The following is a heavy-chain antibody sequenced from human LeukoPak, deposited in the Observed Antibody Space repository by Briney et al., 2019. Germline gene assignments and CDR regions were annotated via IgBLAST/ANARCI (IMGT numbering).Heavy chain of an antibody. Sequence: GGSLRLSCAASGFTFSSYSRNWVRQPPGKGLEWVSSISSSSSYIYYADSVKGRFTISRDNAKNSLYLQMNSLRAEDTAVYYCARDRPGIAAAWGQGTLVTVSS. CDR3: ARDRPGIAAA. V-gene: IGHV3-21*01. CDR1: GFTFSSYS. D-gene: IGHD6-13*01. CDR2: ISSSSSYI. J-gene: IGHJ4*02.